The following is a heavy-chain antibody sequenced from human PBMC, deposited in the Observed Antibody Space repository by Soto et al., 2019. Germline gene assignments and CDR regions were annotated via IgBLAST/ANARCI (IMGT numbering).Heavy chain of an antibody. CDR1: GLTCSNAW. Sequence: GRSPRLSYAAAGLTCSNAWMNWVRQAPGKGLEWVGRIKSKTDGGTTDYAAPVKGRFTISRDDSKNTLYLQMNSLKTEDTAVYYFTTEWIITMIVVAIDYWGQGTLVTVSS. V-gene: IGHV3-15*07. CDR2: IKSKTDGGTT. D-gene: IGHD3-22*01. J-gene: IGHJ4*02. CDR3: TTEWIITMIVVAIDY.